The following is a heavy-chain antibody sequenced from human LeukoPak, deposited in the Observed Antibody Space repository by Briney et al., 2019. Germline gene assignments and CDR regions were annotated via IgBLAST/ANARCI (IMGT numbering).Heavy chain of an antibody. CDR2: TSGSGDST. J-gene: IGHJ4*02. V-gene: IGHV3-23*01. D-gene: IGHD6-19*01. CDR1: GFTFSNYA. CDR3: ARRSGIAVAGAFDY. Sequence: GGSLRLSCAASGFTFSNYAMRWVRPAPGKGLEWVSGTSGSGDSTYYADSVKGRFTISRDNSKNTLYLQMNSLRAEDTAVYYCARRSGIAVAGAFDYWGQGTLVTVSS.